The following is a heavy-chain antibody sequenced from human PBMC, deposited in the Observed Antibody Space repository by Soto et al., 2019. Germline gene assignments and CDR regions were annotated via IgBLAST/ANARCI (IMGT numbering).Heavy chain of an antibody. V-gene: IGHV3-23*01. CDR3: AKRDVPPSTSNAYFSDH. J-gene: IGHJ4*02. CDR1: GFPFAPST. CDR2: ISVSVGST. D-gene: IGHD2-21*02. Sequence: EVQLLQSGGGLVQPGGSLTLSCGVSGFPFAPSTMSWVRQAPGKGLEWVSTISVSVGSTYSADSAQGRFTVSSDISDNTVFFRMTSLTADDTAVYFGAKRDVPPSTSNAYFSDHWGRGVLVTVSS.